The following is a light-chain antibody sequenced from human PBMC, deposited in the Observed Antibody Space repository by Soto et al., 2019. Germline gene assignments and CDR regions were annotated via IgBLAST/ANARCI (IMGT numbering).Light chain of an antibody. V-gene: IGKV3-15*01. CDR2: DAS. CDR3: QQANDWPPK. J-gene: IGKJ1*01. Sequence: RGMTQSPVTLSVSPGERVTLSCRASQAISNNLAWYQQKPGQAPRLLIFDASTRATGIPARFSGSGSGTEFTLTISSLQSEDFAVYYCQQANDWPPKFGQGTRV. CDR1: QAISNN.